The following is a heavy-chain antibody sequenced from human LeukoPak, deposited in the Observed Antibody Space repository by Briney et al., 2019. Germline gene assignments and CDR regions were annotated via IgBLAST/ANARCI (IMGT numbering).Heavy chain of an antibody. V-gene: IGHV5-51*01. J-gene: IGHJ6*03. CDR2: IYPGDSDT. D-gene: IGHD3-3*01. Sequence: GESLKISCKGSGYSFTNYWIGWVRQMPGKGLEWMGIIYPGDSDTRYSPSFQGQVTISADKSISTAYLQWSSLKASDTAMYYCARQPRDDFWSGYVRDYYYYMDVWGKGTTVTVSS. CDR3: ARQPRDDFWSGYVRDYYYYMDV. CDR1: GYSFTNYW.